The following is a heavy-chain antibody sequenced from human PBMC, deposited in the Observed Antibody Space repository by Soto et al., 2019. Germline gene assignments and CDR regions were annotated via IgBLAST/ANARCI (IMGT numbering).Heavy chain of an antibody. CDR2: IKQDGSEK. V-gene: IGHV3-7*01. D-gene: IGHD3-22*01. Sequence: GGSLRLSCAACGFTFSSYWMSWVRQAPGKGLEWVANIKQDGSEKYYVDSVKGRFTISRDNAKNSLYLQMNSLRAEDTAVYYCARGGVVITTVVDYWGQGTLVTVSS. CDR1: GFTFSSYW. CDR3: ARGGVVITTVVDY. J-gene: IGHJ4*02.